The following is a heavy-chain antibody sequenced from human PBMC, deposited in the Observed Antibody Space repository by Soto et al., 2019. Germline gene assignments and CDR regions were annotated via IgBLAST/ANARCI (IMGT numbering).Heavy chain of an antibody. D-gene: IGHD2-15*01. CDR3: ASSGGPEGNWFDP. V-gene: IGHV4-31*03. CDR2: VYYSGIT. J-gene: IGHJ5*02. CDR1: GASIRRRGYY. Sequence: SETLSLTCTVSGASIRRRGYYWSWIRHHPGEGLEWIGFVYYSGITDYNPSLKSRVSISADTSKNEFSLRLYSVTAADTAVYYCASSGGPEGNWFDPWGPGTLVTVSS.